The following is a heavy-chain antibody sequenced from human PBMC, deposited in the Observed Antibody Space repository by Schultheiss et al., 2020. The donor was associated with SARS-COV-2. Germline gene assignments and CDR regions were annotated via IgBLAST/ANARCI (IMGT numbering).Heavy chain of an antibody. CDR3: ARDLGTTGRY. D-gene: IGHD2/OR15-2a*01. CDR2: IWYDGSNK. Sequence: GGSLRLSCAASGFTFSDYYMSWIRQAPGKGLEWVAVIWYDGSNKYYADSVKGRFTISRDNAKNSLYLQMNSLRDEDTAVYYCARDLGTTGRYWGQGTLVTVSS. J-gene: IGHJ4*02. CDR1: GFTFSDYY. V-gene: IGHV3-33*08.